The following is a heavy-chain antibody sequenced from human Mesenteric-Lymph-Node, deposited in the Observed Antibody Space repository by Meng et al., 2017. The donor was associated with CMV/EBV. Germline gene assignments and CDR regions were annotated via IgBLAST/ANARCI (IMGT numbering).Heavy chain of an antibody. J-gene: IGHJ4*02. Sequence: CAASGFTFSSYWMHWVRQAPGKGLVWVSRINSDGSSTSYTDSVKGRFTISRDNAKNTLYLQMNSLRAEDTAVYYCARAPGYSGYSPDYWGQGTLVTVSS. V-gene: IGHV3-74*01. CDR1: GFTFSSYW. CDR2: INSDGSST. D-gene: IGHD5-12*01. CDR3: ARAPGYSGYSPDY.